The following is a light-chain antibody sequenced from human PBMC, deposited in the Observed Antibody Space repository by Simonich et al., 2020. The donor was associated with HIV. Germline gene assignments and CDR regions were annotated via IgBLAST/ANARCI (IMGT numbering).Light chain of an antibody. V-gene: IGLV1-44*01. Sequence: QSVLTQPPSASGTPGQRVTISCSGSSSNIGSNTVNWYQQLPGTAPKLLIYSSNRRPSGVPDRFSGSKSGTSASRAISGLQSEDEADYYCAGWDDSLNGWVFGGGTKLTVL. CDR1: SSNIGSNT. J-gene: IGLJ3*02. CDR3: AGWDDSLNGWV. CDR2: SSN.